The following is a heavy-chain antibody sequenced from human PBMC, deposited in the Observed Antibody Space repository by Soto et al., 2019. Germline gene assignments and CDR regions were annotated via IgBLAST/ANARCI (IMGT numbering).Heavy chain of an antibody. CDR3: ARDWRLRLGELSNYNWFVP. V-gene: IGHV4-4*07. CDR2: IYTSGST. D-gene: IGHD3-16*02. CDR1: GGSISSYY. J-gene: IGHJ5*02. Sequence: SETLSLTCTVSGGSISSYYWSWIRQPAGKGLEWIGRIYTSGSTNYNPSLKSRVTMSVDTSKNQFSLKLSSVTAADTAVYYCARDWRLRLGELSNYNWFVPWGQGTLVTVSS.